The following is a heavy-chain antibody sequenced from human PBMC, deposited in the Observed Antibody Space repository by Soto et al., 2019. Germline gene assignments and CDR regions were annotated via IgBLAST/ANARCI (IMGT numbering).Heavy chain of an antibody. D-gene: IGHD3-9*01. CDR2: INHSGST. Sequence: QVQLQQWGAGLLKPSETLSLTCAVYGGSFSGYYWTWIRQPPGTGLEWIGEINHSGSTNYNPSLKXXVTISVDTTKNQFSLKLTSVTAADTAVYYCARDKMTGLVDYWGQGTLVTVSS. J-gene: IGHJ4*02. CDR1: GGSFSGYY. V-gene: IGHV4-34*01. CDR3: ARDKMTGLVDY.